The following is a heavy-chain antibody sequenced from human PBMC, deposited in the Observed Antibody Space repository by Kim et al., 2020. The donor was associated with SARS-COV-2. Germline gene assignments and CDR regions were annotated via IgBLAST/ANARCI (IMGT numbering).Heavy chain of an antibody. J-gene: IGHJ4*02. CDR1: GGSISSYY. CDR2: INYSGST. D-gene: IGHD5-12*01. Sequence: SETLSLTCTVSGGSISSYYWSWIRQPPGKGLEWIGYINYSGSTNYNPSLKSRVTISVDTTKNQFSLKLNSVTAADTALYYCARDSGYSGYDSLSHFDYWGQGTLVTVSS. CDR3: ARDSGYSGYDSLSHFDY. V-gene: IGHV4-59*13.